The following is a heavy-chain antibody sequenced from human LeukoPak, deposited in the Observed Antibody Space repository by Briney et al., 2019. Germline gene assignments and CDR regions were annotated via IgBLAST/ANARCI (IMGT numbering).Heavy chain of an antibody. J-gene: IGHJ4*02. CDR1: GFTFSSYT. CDR2: ISTGGGNT. V-gene: IGHV3-23*01. Sequence: GGSLRLSCTASGFTFSSYTMSWVRQAPGKGLKWVSTISTGGGNTYYADSVKGRFTVSRDDSKNTLYLQMNSLRAEDTAVYYCAKDAHYYDSSGYLYYFDYWGQGTLVTVSS. D-gene: IGHD3-22*01. CDR3: AKDAHYYDSSGYLYYFDY.